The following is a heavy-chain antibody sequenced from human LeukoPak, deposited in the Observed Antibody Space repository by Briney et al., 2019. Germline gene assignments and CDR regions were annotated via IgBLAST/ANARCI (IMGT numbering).Heavy chain of an antibody. CDR1: GGSISSSNW. D-gene: IGHD3-9*01. J-gene: IGHJ6*04. V-gene: IGHV4-4*02. CDR3: ARVWYYDILTGYYVTEDGMDV. CDR2: ICHSGST. Sequence: SETLSLTCAVSGGSISSSNWWSWVRQPPGKGLEWIGEICHSGSTNCNPSLKSRVTISVDKSKNQFSLKLSSVTAADTAVYYCARVWYYDILTGYYVTEDGMDVWGKGTTVTVSS.